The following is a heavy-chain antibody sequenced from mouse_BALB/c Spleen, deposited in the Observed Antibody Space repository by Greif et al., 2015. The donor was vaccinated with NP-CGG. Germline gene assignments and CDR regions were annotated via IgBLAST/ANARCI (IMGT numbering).Heavy chain of an antibody. CDR1: GFNIKDYY. CDR3: NGGAYYYAMDY. CDR2: IDPENGDT. Sequence: EVQLQQSGAELVRSGASVKLSCTASGFNIKDYYMHWVKQRPEQGLEWIGWIDPENGDTGYAPKFQGKATMTADTSSNTAYLQLSSLTSEDTAVYYCNGGAYYYAMDYWGQGTSVTVSS. J-gene: IGHJ4*01. V-gene: IGHV14-4*02. D-gene: IGHD3-1*01.